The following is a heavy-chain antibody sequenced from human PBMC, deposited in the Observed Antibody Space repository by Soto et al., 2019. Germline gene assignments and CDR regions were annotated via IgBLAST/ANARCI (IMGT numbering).Heavy chain of an antibody. V-gene: IGHV1-69*12. Sequence: QVQLVQSGAEVKKPGSSVKVSCKASGGTFSSYAISWVRQAPGQGLEWMGGIIPIFGTANYAQKFQGRVTITADESTGTAYMGLSSLRSEDTAVYYCARGGLAYCGGDCYSGDWYFDLWGRGTLVTVSS. CDR1: GGTFSSYA. CDR2: IIPIFGTA. D-gene: IGHD2-21*02. CDR3: ARGGLAYCGGDCYSGDWYFDL. J-gene: IGHJ2*01.